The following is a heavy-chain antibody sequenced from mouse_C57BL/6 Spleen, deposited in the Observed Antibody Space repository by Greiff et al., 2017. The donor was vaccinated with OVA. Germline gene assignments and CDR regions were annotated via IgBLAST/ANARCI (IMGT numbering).Heavy chain of an antibody. V-gene: IGHV1-9*01. Sequence: VQLQQSGAELMKPGASVKLSCKASGYTFTGYWIEWVKQRPGHGLEWIGEIFPGSGSNNYNEKLKGKATFTADTSSTTAYMQLSSLTTDDSAIYYGARYYGSFAYWGQGTLVTVSA. CDR1: GYTFTGYW. D-gene: IGHD1-1*01. CDR2: IFPGSGSN. CDR3: ARYYGSFAY. J-gene: IGHJ3*01.